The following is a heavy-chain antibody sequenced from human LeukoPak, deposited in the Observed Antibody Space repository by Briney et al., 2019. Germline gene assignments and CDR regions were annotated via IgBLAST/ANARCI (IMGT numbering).Heavy chain of an antibody. CDR2: INPNSGGT. CDR3: ARYSGYDSEAFDY. CDR1: GYIFTGYY. Sequence: ASVKVSCKASGYIFTGYYIHWVRQAPGQGLEWMGWINPNSGGTNYAQKFQGRVTMTRDTSISTAYMELSRLRSDDTAVYYCARYSGYDSEAFDYWGQGTLVTVSS. D-gene: IGHD5-12*01. V-gene: IGHV1-2*02. J-gene: IGHJ4*02.